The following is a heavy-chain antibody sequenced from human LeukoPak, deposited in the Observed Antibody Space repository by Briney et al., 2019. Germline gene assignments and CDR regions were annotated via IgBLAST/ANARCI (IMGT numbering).Heavy chain of an antibody. CDR3: SRSTSIAIFRER. D-gene: IGHD3-3*02. Sequence: ASVKVSCKASGDTLANYGFTWVRQAPGHGLEWVGWVSVNSGYTTSAQRFQGRVTLTTDSSTNTGYMELRSLTSDDTAVYYCSRSTSIAIFRERWGQGTLVIVSS. J-gene: IGHJ1*01. CDR2: VSVNSGYT. CDR1: GDTLANYG. V-gene: IGHV1-18*01.